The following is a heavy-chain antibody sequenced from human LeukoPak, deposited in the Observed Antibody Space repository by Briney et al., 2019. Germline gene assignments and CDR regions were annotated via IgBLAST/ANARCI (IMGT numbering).Heavy chain of an antibody. J-gene: IGHJ3*02. V-gene: IGHV1-69*13. CDR3: ARDGKAATDAFDI. CDR1: GGTFSSYA. CDR2: IIPIFGTA. Sequence: SVKVSCKASGGTFSSYAISWVRQAPGQGLEWMGGIIPIFGTANYAQKFQGRVTTTADESTSTAYMELSSLRSEDTAVYYCARDGKAATDAFDIWGQGTMVTVSS. D-gene: IGHD2-15*01.